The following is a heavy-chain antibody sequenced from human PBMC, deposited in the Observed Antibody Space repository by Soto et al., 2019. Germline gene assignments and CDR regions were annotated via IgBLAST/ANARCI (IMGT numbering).Heavy chain of an antibody. V-gene: IGHV4-4*07. CDR2: IYSSGNS. Sequence: SETLSLTCTVSGGSISSYYGSWIRQPAGKGLEWIGRIYSSGNSNYNPSLKSRVTMSVDTSKNQFSLKLTSVTAADTAVYYCARSYSDSWYDLFDYWGQGTLVNVS. CDR3: ARSYSDSWYDLFDY. CDR1: GGSISSYY. D-gene: IGHD6-13*01. J-gene: IGHJ4*02.